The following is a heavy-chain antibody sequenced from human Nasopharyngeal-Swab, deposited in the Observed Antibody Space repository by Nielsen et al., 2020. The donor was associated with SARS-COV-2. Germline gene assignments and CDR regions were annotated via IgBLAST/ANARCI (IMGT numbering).Heavy chain of an antibody. D-gene: IGHD6-13*01. Sequence: GESLKISCAASGFTLSSYAMHWVRQAPGKGLEWVAVISYDGGYKHYADSVKGRFTDSRDSSKNTLFLQMDSLRAEDTAVYYCARGVGVAGVDYWGQGTLVTVSS. V-gene: IGHV3-30-3*01. J-gene: IGHJ4*02. CDR3: ARGVGVAGVDY. CDR2: ISYDGGYK. CDR1: GFTLSSYA.